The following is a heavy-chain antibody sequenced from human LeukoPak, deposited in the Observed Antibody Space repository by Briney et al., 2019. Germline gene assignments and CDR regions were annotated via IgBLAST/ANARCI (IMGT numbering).Heavy chain of an antibody. J-gene: IGHJ6*03. CDR1: GFTFANYA. D-gene: IGHD6-13*01. CDR2: INPSGESI. Sequence: GGSLRLSCAASGFTFANYAMTWVRQAPGKGLEWVSTINPSGESINFADSVRGRFTMSRDNSKNTLYLQMNSLRDEDTAVYKCAKDRDGSTWYWLNYMDGWGKGTTVTVSS. V-gene: IGHV3-23*01. CDR3: AKDRDGSTWYWLNYMDG.